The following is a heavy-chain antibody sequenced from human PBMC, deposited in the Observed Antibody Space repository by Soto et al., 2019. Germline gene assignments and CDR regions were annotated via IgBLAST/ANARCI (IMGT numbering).Heavy chain of an antibody. CDR1: GGTFSRYA. J-gene: IGHJ4*02. V-gene: IGHV1-69*13. Sequence: SVKVSCKASGGTFSRYALSWVRQAPGQGPEWMGGIVPMFGTANYAQKFQGRVTITADESTSTAYMQLSSLRSEDTAVYYCARGVYYDSRGYYFFFWGQGTLVTVSS. D-gene: IGHD3-22*01. CDR3: ARGVYYDSRGYYFFF. CDR2: IVPMFGTA.